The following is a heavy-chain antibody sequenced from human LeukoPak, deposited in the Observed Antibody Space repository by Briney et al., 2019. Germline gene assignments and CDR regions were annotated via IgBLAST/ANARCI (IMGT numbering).Heavy chain of an antibody. Sequence: ASVKVSCKASGGTFSSYAISWVRRAPGQGLEWMGGIIPIFGTANYAQKFQGRVTITADESTSTAYMELSSLRSEDTAVYYCARVPTGQWLVPTDYYYYYYMDVWGKGTTVTVSS. CDR2: IIPIFGTA. CDR3: ARVPTGQWLVPTDYYYYYYMDV. V-gene: IGHV1-69*01. CDR1: GGTFSSYA. J-gene: IGHJ6*03. D-gene: IGHD6-19*01.